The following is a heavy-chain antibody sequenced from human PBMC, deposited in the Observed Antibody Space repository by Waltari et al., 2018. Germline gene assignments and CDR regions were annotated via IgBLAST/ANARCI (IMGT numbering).Heavy chain of an antibody. Sequence: QVQLQQWGAGLLKPKQTLSLTCGVHGGAFDCYPWTSTRQSPGKGLEWSGEINHSGYTNYNPSLKRRLTISLDTSQNQFSLKVRSVTAADTGVYYCARGLRFSEWSSERLSYYFHGSDVWGQGTAVTVSS. CDR3: ARGLRFSEWSSERLSYYFHGSDV. V-gene: IGHV4-34*01. J-gene: IGHJ6*02. CDR2: INHSGYT. D-gene: IGHD3-3*01. CDR1: GGAFDCYP.